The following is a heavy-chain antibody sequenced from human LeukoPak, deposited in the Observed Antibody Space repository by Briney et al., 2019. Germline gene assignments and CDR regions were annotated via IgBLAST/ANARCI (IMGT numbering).Heavy chain of an antibody. D-gene: IGHD4-23*01. Sequence: AASVKVSCKVSGYTLTELSMHWVRQAPGKGLEWMGGFDPEDGETIYAQKFQGRVTMTEDTSTDTAYMELSSLRSEDTAVYYCATDPPVDYGGNSLPGDYWGQGTLVTVSS. V-gene: IGHV1-24*01. J-gene: IGHJ4*02. CDR3: ATDPPVDYGGNSLPGDY. CDR2: FDPEDGET. CDR1: GYTLTELS.